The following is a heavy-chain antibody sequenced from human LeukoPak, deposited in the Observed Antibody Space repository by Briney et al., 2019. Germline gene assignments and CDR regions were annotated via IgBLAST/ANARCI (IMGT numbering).Heavy chain of an antibody. CDR2: ISSSGSTI. Sequence: LSLTCAVYGGSFSGYYWSWIRQAPGKGLEWVSYISSSGSTIYYADSVKGRFTISRDNSKNTLYLQMNSLRAEDTAVYYCASEIIFGSFDYWGQGTLVTVSS. J-gene: IGHJ4*02. CDR3: ASEIIFGSFDY. D-gene: IGHD3-3*01. V-gene: IGHV3-11*04. CDR1: GGSFSGYY.